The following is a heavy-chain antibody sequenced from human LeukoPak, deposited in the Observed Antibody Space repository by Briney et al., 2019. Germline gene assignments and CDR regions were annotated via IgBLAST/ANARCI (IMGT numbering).Heavy chain of an antibody. CDR3: ARLPGIAAV. CDR2: IYDSGST. D-gene: IGHD6-13*01. Sequence: SETLSLTCTVSGGSTSRYYWSWIRQPPGKSLEWIGYIYDSGSTAYNPSLKSRVTISLDTSNNRFSLNLTSVTAADTAVYYCARLPGIAAVWGQGTLVIVSS. V-gene: IGHV4-59*08. J-gene: IGHJ1*01. CDR1: GGSTSRYY.